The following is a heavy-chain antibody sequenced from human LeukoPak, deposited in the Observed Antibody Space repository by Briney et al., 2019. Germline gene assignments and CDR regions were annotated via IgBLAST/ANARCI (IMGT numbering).Heavy chain of an antibody. J-gene: IGHJ5*02. CDR3: ARDRAYCIRSRCYRDNWLDR. Sequence: ASVKVSCKASGYTFTKYALKWVRQAPGQGLEYMGWLDPDTGKTGSVQKFQGRIAMTSDNSIITAFMELSGLRSDDTAVYYCARDRAYCIRSRCYRDNWLDRWGQGTLVSVSS. D-gene: IGHD2-2*01. V-gene: IGHV1-8*01. CDR2: LDPDTGKT. CDR1: GYTFTKYA.